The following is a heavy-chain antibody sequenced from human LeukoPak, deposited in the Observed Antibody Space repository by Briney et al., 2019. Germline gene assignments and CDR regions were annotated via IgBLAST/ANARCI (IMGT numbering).Heavy chain of an antibody. CDR2: ISSSGSTI. CDR3: ASVYGGNFPRDY. Sequence: GSLRLSCAASGFTFSDYYMSWIRQAPGKGLEWVSYISSSGSTIYYADSVKGRFTISRDNAKNSLYPQMNSLRAEDTAVYYCASVYGGNFPRDYWGQGTLVTVSS. V-gene: IGHV3-11*01. D-gene: IGHD4-23*01. J-gene: IGHJ4*02. CDR1: GFTFSDYY.